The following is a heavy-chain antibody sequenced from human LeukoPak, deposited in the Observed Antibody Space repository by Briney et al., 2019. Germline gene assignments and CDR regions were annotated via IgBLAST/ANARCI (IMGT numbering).Heavy chain of an antibody. Sequence: GRSLRLSCAASGFTFSSYGMHWVRQAPGKGLEWVAVISYDGSNKYYADSVKGRFTISRDNSKNTLYLQMNSLRAEDTAVYYCAKDPYSSGWYGIDYWGQGTPVTVSS. CDR3: AKDPYSSGWYGIDY. CDR2: ISYDGSNK. CDR1: GFTFSSYG. D-gene: IGHD6-19*01. V-gene: IGHV3-30*18. J-gene: IGHJ4*02.